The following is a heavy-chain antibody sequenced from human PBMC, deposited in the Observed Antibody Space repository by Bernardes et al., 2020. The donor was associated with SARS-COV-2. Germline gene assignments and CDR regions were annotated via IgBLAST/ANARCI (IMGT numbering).Heavy chain of an antibody. CDR3: ARGCSSTSCYGWDWFDP. CDR1: GGSISSGGYS. Sequence: SEPLSLTCAVSGGSISSGGYSWSWLRQPPGKGLEWIGYIYHSGSTYYNPSLKSRVTISVDRSKNQFSLKLSSVTAADTAVYYCARGCSSTSCYGWDWFDPWGQGTLVTVSS. V-gene: IGHV4-30-2*01. J-gene: IGHJ5*02. CDR2: IYHSGST. D-gene: IGHD2-2*01.